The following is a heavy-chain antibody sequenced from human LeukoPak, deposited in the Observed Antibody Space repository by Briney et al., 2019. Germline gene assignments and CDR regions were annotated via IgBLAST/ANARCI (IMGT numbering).Heavy chain of an antibody. Sequence: PGGSLRLSCAASGLSFTSFAMSWVRQAPARGLEWLSSMKGTGETFYADSVRGRSTLFRDHSRNTVYLQMNNLRVDDTAVYYCARASWVSSADAVRWGQGTLVTVSS. CDR2: MKGTGET. D-gene: IGHD3-16*01. CDR3: ARASWVSSADAVR. J-gene: IGHJ4*02. V-gene: IGHV3-23*01. CDR1: GLSFTSFA.